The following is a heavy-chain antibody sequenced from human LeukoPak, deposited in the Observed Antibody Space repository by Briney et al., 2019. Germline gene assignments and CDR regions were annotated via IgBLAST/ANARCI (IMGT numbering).Heavy chain of an antibody. V-gene: IGHV3-73*01. Sequence: PGGSLRLSCAASGFSFSGADMHWVRQASGKGLEWVGRIRSKADNYATVYVASVKGRFTISRGDSQNMAYLQMNSLKTEDTAIYYCATAILTRFDFWGQGNLVTVSS. D-gene: IGHD5-18*01. J-gene: IGHJ4*02. CDR1: GFSFSGAD. CDR3: ATAILTRFDF. CDR2: IRSKADNYAT.